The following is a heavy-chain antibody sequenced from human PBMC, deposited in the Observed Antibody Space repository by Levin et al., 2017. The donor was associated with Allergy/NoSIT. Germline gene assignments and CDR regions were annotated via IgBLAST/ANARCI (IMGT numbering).Heavy chain of an antibody. D-gene: IGHD1-26*01. J-gene: IGHJ6*03. V-gene: IGHV4-31*03. CDR2: IYYSGST. Sequence: LRLSCTVSGGSISSGGYYWSWIRQHPGKGLEWIGYIYYSGSTYYNPSLKSRVTISVDTSKNQFSLKLSSVTAADTAVYYCARGGVWSPYYYYYYMDGWGKGTTVTVSS. CDR3: ARGGVWSPYYYYYYMDG. CDR1: GGSISSGGYY.